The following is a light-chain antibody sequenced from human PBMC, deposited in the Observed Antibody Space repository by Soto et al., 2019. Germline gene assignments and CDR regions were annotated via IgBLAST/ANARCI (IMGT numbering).Light chain of an antibody. Sequence: EIVMTQSPATLSVSPGERVTLSCRASQSVSSRLAWYHQKPGQSPRLLIYGASTRATGIPDRFSGGGSGTDFTLTISRLEPEDFAVYYCQQFSSYPLTFGGGTKVDIK. V-gene: IGKV3D-15*01. CDR1: QSVSSR. J-gene: IGKJ4*01. CDR2: GAS. CDR3: QQFSSYPLT.